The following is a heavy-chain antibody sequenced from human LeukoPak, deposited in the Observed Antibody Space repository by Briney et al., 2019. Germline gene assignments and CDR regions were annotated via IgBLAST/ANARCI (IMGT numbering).Heavy chain of an antibody. J-gene: IGHJ4*02. V-gene: IGHV3-21*01. CDR1: GFTFSSYS. CDR2: ISSSSSYI. Sequence: GGSLRLSCAASGFTFSSYSMNWVRQAPGKGLEWVSSISSSSSYIYYPDSVKGRFTISGDNSKNSLYLQMNSLRAEDTAVYYCARASSGWAVDLYYFDYWGQGTLVTVSS. D-gene: IGHD6-19*01. CDR3: ARASSGWAVDLYYFDY.